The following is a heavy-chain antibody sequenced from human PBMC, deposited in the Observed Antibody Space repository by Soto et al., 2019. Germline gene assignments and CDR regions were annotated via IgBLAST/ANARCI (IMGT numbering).Heavy chain of an antibody. V-gene: IGHV5-10-1*01. Sequence: GESLKISCKGSGYSFTSYWISWVRQMPGKGLEWMGRIDPSDSYTNYSPSFQGHVTISADKSISTAYLQWSSLKASDTAMYYCASQTPPYYYDSSGYYYYYGMGVWGQGTTVTVSS. CDR2: IDPSDSYT. CDR1: GYSFTSYW. D-gene: IGHD3-22*01. J-gene: IGHJ6*02. CDR3: ASQTPPYYYDSSGYYYYYGMGV.